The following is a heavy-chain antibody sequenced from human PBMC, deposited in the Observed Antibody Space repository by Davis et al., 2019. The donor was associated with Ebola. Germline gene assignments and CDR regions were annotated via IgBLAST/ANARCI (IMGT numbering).Heavy chain of an antibody. D-gene: IGHD1-14*01. CDR1: GYTSNTYR. V-gene: IGHV1-18*04. J-gene: IGHJ6*02. Sequence: ASVPVSCKASGYTSNTYRISWVRQAPGQGLAWLGWISGYNGQTDYEENFQGRVTMTVDISTRTAYMELRSLTSDDTAAYVCARDGREPRMLYGMDVWGQGTMDTVSS. CDR2: ISGYNGQT. CDR3: ARDGREPRMLYGMDV.